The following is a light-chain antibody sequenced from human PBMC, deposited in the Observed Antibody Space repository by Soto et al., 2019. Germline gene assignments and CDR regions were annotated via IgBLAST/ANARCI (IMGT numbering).Light chain of an antibody. CDR2: KAS. CDR3: QQYNSCSPT. Sequence: IQLTQAPSSLSASVGDRVTITCRASQGISSYLAWYQQKPGKAPKLLIHKASSLQSGVPSRFSGSGSGTDFTLTISSLHHDDFATYYCQQYNSCSPTFGQGTKVDIK. CDR1: QGISSY. V-gene: IGKV1-5*03. J-gene: IGKJ1*01.